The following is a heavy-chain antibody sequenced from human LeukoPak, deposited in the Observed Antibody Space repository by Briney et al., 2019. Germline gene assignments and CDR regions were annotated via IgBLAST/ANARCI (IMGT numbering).Heavy chain of an antibody. Sequence: GGSLRLSCAGSGFTFSTYGMHWVRQAPGKGLEWVAVISYDGSNKYYADSVKGRFTISRDNSKNTLYLQMNSLRAEDTAVYYCARPVGTYYYYYMDVWGKGTTVTISS. CDR3: ARPVGTYYYYYMDV. J-gene: IGHJ6*03. D-gene: IGHD1-26*01. CDR1: GFTFSTYG. V-gene: IGHV3-30*03. CDR2: ISYDGSNK.